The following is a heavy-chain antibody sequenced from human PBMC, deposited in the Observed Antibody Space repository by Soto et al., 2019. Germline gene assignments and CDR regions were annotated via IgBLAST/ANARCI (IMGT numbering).Heavy chain of an antibody. CDR3: AKVLGGWYNYFDY. CDR2: ISWNSGSI. D-gene: IGHD6-19*01. Sequence: EVQLVESGGGLVQPGRSLRLSCAASGFTFDDYAMHWVRQAPGKGLEWVSGISWNSGSIGYADSVKGRFTISRDNAKNSLYLQMNSLRAEDTALYYCAKVLGGWYNYFDYWGQGTLVTVSS. J-gene: IGHJ4*02. V-gene: IGHV3-9*01. CDR1: GFTFDDYA.